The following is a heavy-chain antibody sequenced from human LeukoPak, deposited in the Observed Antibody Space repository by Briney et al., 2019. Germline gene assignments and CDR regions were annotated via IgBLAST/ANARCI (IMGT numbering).Heavy chain of an antibody. Sequence: PGGSLRLSCAASGFTFSSYGMHWVRQAPGKGLEWVALIWYDGNNKYYADSVKGRFTISRDNSKNTLYLQMNSLRAEDTAVYYCAKEGNPSGEVIWGQGTMVTVSS. D-gene: IGHD4-17*01. CDR2: IWYDGNNK. CDR3: AKEGNPSGEVI. J-gene: IGHJ3*02. V-gene: IGHV3-33*06. CDR1: GFTFSSYG.